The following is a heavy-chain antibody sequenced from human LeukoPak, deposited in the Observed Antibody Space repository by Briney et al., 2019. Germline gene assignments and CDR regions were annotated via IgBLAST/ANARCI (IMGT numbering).Heavy chain of an antibody. J-gene: IGHJ4*02. CDR3: ARRGFYYGDFSLVY. CDR2: ISAYNGNT. Sequence: ASVKVSCKASGYTFTSYGTSWVRQAPGQGLEWMGWISAYNGNTNYAQKLQGRVTMTTDTSTSTAYMELRSLRSDDTAVYYCARRGFYYGDFSLVYWGQGTLVTVSS. V-gene: IGHV1-18*01. CDR1: GYTFTSYG. D-gene: IGHD4-17*01.